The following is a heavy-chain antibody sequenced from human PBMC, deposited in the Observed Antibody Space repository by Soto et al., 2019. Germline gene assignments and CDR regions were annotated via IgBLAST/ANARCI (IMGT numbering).Heavy chain of an antibody. D-gene: IGHD6-19*01. CDR2: IYSGGST. V-gene: IGHV3-66*01. Sequence: GGSLRLSCAAFGFTVSSNYMSWVRQAPGKGLEWVSVIYSGGSTYYADSVKGRFTISRDNSKNTLYLQMNSLRAEDTAVYYCARVSSSGPFEYFQHWGQGTLVTVSS. CDR1: GFTVSSNY. J-gene: IGHJ1*01. CDR3: ARVSSSGPFEYFQH.